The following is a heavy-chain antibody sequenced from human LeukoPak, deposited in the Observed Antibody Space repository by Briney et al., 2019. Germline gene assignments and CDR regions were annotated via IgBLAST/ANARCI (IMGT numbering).Heavy chain of an antibody. J-gene: IGHJ5*02. CDR2: ISSSSSYI. CDR3: ARGLNWKYGWFDP. CDR1: GLTFSSYS. D-gene: IGHD1-7*01. Sequence: PGGSLRLSCAVSGLTFSSYSMNWVRQAPGKGLEWVSCISSSSSYIYYADSVKGRFTISRDNAKNSLYLQMNSLRAEDTAVYYCARGLNWKYGWFDPWGQGTLVTVSS. V-gene: IGHV3-21*01.